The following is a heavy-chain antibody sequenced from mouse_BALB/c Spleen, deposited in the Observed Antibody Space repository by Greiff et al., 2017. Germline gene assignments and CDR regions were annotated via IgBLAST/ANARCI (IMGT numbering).Heavy chain of an antibody. Sequence: QVQLQQSGPELVKPGASVRISCKASGYTFTSYYIHWVKQRPGQGLEWIGWIYPGNVNTKYNEKFKGKATLTADKSSSTAYMQLSSLTSEDSAVYFCARAYGSSYLYYLDYWGQGTTLTVSS. CDR1: GYTFTSYY. J-gene: IGHJ2*01. CDR2: IYPGNVNT. V-gene: IGHV1S56*01. D-gene: IGHD1-1*01. CDR3: ARAYGSSYLYYLDY.